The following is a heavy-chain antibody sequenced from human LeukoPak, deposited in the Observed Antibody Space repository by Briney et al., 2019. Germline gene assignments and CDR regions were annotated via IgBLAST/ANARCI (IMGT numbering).Heavy chain of an antibody. D-gene: IGHD5-18*01. J-gene: IGHJ4*02. CDR3: ARAPREGIQLGAGGSSPYKMGYYFDY. CDR1: GGSISSGDYY. Sequence: PSETLSLTCTVSGGSISSGDYYWSWIRQPPGKGLEWIGYIYYSGSTYYNPSLKSRVTISVDTSKNQFSLKLSSVTAADTAVYYCARAPREGIQLGAGGSSPYKMGYYFDYWGQGTLVTVSS. CDR2: IYYSGST. V-gene: IGHV4-30-4*01.